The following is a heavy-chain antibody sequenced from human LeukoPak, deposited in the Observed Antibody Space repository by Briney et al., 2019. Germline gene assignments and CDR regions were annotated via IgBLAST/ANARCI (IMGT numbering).Heavy chain of an antibody. Sequence: PGGSLRLSCAASGFTFSSYGMSWVRQAPGKGLEWVGRTRNKANSYTTEYAASVKGRFTISRDDSKNSLYLQMNSLKTEDTAVYYCARWSGRGFDYWGQGTLVTVSS. CDR1: GFTFSSYG. V-gene: IGHV3-72*01. CDR3: ARWSGRGFDY. D-gene: IGHD3-10*01. CDR2: TRNKANSYTT. J-gene: IGHJ4*02.